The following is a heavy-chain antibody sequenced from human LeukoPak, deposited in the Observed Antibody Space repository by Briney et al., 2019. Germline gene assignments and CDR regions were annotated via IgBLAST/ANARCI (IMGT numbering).Heavy chain of an antibody. D-gene: IGHD3-3*01. J-gene: IGHJ4*02. V-gene: IGHV3-23*01. Sequence: PGGSLRLSCAASGFTFSSYAMSWVRQAPGKGLEWVSAISGSGGSTYYADSVKGRFTISKDNSKNTLYLQMNSLRAEDTAVYYCAKGTDFGVVTTFDYWGQGTLVTVSS. CDR3: AKGTDFGVVTTFDY. CDR1: GFTFSSYA. CDR2: ISGSGGST.